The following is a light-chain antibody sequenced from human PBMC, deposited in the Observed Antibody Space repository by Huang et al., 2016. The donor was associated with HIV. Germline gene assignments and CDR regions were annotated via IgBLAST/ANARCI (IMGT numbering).Light chain of an antibody. J-gene: IGKJ4*01. CDR1: QSVDSN. V-gene: IGKV3D-20*01. Sequence: EIVLTQSPATLSLSPGERATLSCGASQSVDSNLAWYQQKPGLAPRLLIYDASSRATGIPDRFSGSGSGTDFTLTISRLEPEDVAVYYCQQYGSSPLTFGGGTKVEIK. CDR3: QQYGSSPLT. CDR2: DAS.